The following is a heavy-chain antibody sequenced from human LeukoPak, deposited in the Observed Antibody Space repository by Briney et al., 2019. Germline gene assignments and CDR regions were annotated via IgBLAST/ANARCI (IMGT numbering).Heavy chain of an antibody. D-gene: IGHD2-15*01. CDR3: ARGRYCSGGSCYSFSDYDY. CDR1: VYTFTGYY. V-gene: IGHV1-2*02. Sequence: ASGNVSCKASVYTFTGYYMHWVRQAPGQGLEWMGWINPNSGGTNYAPKFQGRVTRTRDTSISTAYMALSRLRSDDTAVYYCARGRYCSGGSCYSFSDYDYWGQGTLVTVSS. CDR2: INPNSGGT. J-gene: IGHJ4*02.